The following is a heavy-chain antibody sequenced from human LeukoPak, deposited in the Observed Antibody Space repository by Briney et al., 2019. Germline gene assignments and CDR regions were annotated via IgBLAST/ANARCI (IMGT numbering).Heavy chain of an antibody. CDR3: ARGPLVRLPSSFDP. Sequence: GASVKVSCKASGYTFTSYDINWLRQATGQGLEWMGWMNPNSGNTGSAQRFQGRITMTRDTSISTAYMELSSLRFEDTAVYYCARGPLVRLPSSFDPWGQGTLVTVSS. J-gene: IGHJ5*02. CDR1: GYTFTSYD. V-gene: IGHV1-8*01. D-gene: IGHD3-16*02. CDR2: MNPNSGNT.